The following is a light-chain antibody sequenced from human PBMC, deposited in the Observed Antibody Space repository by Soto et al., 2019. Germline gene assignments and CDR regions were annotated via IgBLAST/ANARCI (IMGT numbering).Light chain of an antibody. V-gene: IGKV1-33*01. J-gene: IGKJ4*01. CDR2: EAS. CDR1: QDITID. CDR3: HQYDNVPLT. Sequence: DIQMTQSPSSLSASVGDRVTITCQASQDITIDLNWYQQKPGKDPKVLIYEASNLKTGVPSRFSGSGSGTDFTFTISSRQPEDIATYFCHQYDNVPLTFGGGTKVEIK.